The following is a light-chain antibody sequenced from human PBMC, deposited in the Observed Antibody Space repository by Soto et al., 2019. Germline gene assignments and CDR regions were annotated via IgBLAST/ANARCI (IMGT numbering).Light chain of an antibody. Sequence: EVLLTQTHATLSVSPGERVTLSCRASQSVSSYLAWYQQKPGQAPRLLIYDASNRATGIPARFSGSGSGTDFTLTISSLEPEDFAVYYCQQRSNWITFGQGTRLEI. V-gene: IGKV3-11*01. CDR1: QSVSSY. J-gene: IGKJ5*01. CDR3: QQRSNWIT. CDR2: DAS.